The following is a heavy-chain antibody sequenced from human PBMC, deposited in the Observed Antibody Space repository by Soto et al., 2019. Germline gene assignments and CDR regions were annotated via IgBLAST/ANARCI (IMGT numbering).Heavy chain of an antibody. D-gene: IGHD6-6*01. J-gene: IGHJ4*02. CDR1: GGSFSGYY. V-gene: IGHV4-34*01. CDR3: ARGRGIAARLFDY. CDR2: INHSGST. Sequence: SETLSLTCAVYGGSFSGYYWSWIRLPPGKGLEWIGEINHSGSTNYNPSLKSRVTISVDTSKNQFSLKLSSVTAADTAVYYCARGRGIAARLFDYWGQGTLVTVSS.